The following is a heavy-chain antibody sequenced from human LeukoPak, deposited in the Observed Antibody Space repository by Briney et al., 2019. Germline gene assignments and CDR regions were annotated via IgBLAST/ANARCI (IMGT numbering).Heavy chain of an antibody. J-gene: IGHJ4*02. V-gene: IGHV1-69*04. Sequence: GASVKVSCKASGGTFSSYAISWVRQAPGQGLEWMGRIIPIFGIANYAQKFQGRVTITADKSTSTAYMELSSLRSEDTAVYYCARDRYSYGSATPFDYWGQGTLVTVS. D-gene: IGHD5-18*01. CDR3: ARDRYSYGSATPFDY. CDR2: IIPIFGIA. CDR1: GGTFSSYA.